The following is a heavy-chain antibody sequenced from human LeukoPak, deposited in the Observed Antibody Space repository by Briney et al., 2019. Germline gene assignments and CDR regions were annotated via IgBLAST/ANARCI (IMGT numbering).Heavy chain of an antibody. CDR2: IYNGGST. V-gene: IGHV3-53*01. CDR3: ARDRYVGATTAGDSDS. J-gene: IGHJ4*02. D-gene: IGHD1-26*01. CDR1: GFTVSSNY. Sequence: PGGSLRLSCAASGFTVSSNYMSWVRQAPGKGLEWVSVIYNGGSTYYADSVKGRFTLSRDNSKNTLYLQMNSLRVEDTAVYYCARDRYVGATTAGDSDSWGQGTLVTVSS.